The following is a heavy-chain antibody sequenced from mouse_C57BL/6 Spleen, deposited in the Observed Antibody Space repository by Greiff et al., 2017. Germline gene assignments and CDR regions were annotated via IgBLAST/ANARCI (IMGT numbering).Heavy chain of an antibody. CDR3: SNCNYGGFAY. D-gene: IGHD2-1*01. Sequence: VQLQQSGAELVRPGASVKLSCTASGFNIKDYYMHWVKQRPEQGLEWIGRIDPEDGDTEYAPKFQGKATMTADTSSNTAYLQLSSLTSEDTAVYYFSNCNYGGFAYWGQGTLVTVSA. CDR1: GFNIKDYY. J-gene: IGHJ3*01. V-gene: IGHV14-1*01. CDR2: IDPEDGDT.